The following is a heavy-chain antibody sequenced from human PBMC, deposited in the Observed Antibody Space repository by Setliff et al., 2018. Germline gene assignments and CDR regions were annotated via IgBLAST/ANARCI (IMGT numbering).Heavy chain of an antibody. Sequence: SETLSLTCTVSGGSISSHYLTWIRQPAGKGLEWIGRLYTSGDTNYNPSLKSRVSMSLDTSKNQFSLKLSAVTAADTAVYYCARDVGGEGYFDSWGQGTLVTVSS. CDR2: LYTSGDT. D-gene: IGHD3-10*01. J-gene: IGHJ4*02. V-gene: IGHV4-4*07. CDR3: ARDVGGEGYFDS. CDR1: GGSISSHY.